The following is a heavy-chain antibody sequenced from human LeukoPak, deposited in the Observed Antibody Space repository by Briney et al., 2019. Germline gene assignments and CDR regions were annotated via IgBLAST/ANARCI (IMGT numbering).Heavy chain of an antibody. CDR1: GCSFSDYY. CDR2: IYPSGSN. CDR3: ARQATLLAGRLEAGGFDI. J-gene: IGHJ3*02. V-gene: IGHV4-59*08. Sequence: SETLSLTCSVSGCSFSDYYWNWIRQSPGQGLEWIGYIYPSGSNDYNPSLKSRVTMSTDTSKNQISLKLTSVTAADTAVYFCARQATLLAGRLEAGGFDIWGRGTMVTVSS. D-gene: IGHD3-3*01.